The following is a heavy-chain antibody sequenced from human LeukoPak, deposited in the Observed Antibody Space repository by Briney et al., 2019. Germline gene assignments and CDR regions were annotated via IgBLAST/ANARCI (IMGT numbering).Heavy chain of an antibody. CDR3: ARDISQKYSSSSVNYYYYMDV. V-gene: IGHV1-69*13. J-gene: IGHJ6*03. CDR2: IIPIFGTA. D-gene: IGHD6-6*01. Sequence: GASVKVSCKASGGTFSSYAISWVRQAPGQGLGWIGGIIPIFGTANYAQKFQGRVTITADESTSTAYMELSSLRSEDTAVYYCARDISQKYSSSSVNYYYYMDVWGKGTTVTVSS. CDR1: GGTFSSYA.